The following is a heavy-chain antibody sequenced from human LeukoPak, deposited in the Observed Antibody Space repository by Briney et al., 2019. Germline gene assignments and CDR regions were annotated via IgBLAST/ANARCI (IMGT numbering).Heavy chain of an antibody. J-gene: IGHJ5*02. D-gene: IGHD3-10*01. CDR2: ISYDESNK. CDR3: AKEVWYYGSNWFDP. V-gene: IGHV3-30*18. CDR1: GFTFSSYG. Sequence: GGSLRLSCTASGFTFSSYGMHWVRQAPGKGLEWVAVISYDESNKYYADSVKGRFTISRDNSKNTLYLQMNSLRAEDTAVYYCAKEVWYYGSNWFDPWGQGTLVTVSS.